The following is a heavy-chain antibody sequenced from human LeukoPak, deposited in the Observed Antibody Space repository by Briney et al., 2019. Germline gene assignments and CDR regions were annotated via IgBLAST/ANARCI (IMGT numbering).Heavy chain of an antibody. CDR3: ARYPQVAYSSSWYDAFDI. CDR2: IYYSGST. J-gene: IGHJ3*02. D-gene: IGHD6-13*01. V-gene: IGHV4-59*01. CDR1: GVSISSYY. Sequence: NPSETLSLTCTVSGVSISSYYWSWIRQPPGKGLEWIGYIYYSGSTNYNPSLKSRATISVDTSKNQFSLKLSSVTAADTAVYYCARYPQVAYSSSWYDAFDIWGQGTMVTVSS.